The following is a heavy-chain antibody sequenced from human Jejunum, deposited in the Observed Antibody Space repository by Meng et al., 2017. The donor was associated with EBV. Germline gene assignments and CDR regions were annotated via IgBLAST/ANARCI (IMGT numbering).Heavy chain of an antibody. V-gene: IGHV6-1*01. Sequence: VLLRHSGPGLVHPSQTLSLTGAISGDSVSSDGAAWNWIRQSPSRGLEWLGRTFYRSRWFYDYAPSVKSRITINSDTSKNQFSLHLDSVTPEDTAVYYCARDGPQSLSSFDYWGQGTLVTVSS. CDR3: ARDGPQSLSSFDY. J-gene: IGHJ4*02. CDR1: GDSVSSDGAA. CDR2: TFYRSRWFY. D-gene: IGHD6-6*01.